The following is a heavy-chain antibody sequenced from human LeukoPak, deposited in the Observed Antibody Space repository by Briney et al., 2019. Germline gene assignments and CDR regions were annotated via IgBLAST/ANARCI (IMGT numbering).Heavy chain of an antibody. CDR2: INPNSGGT. V-gene: IGHV1-2*02. D-gene: IGHD4-17*01. CDR1: GYTFTGYY. Sequence: ASVKVSCKASGYTFTGYYMHWVRQAPGQGLEWMGWINPNSGGTNYAQKFQGRVTMARDTSISTAYMELSRLRSDDTAVYYCARGPDYGDYIGYWGQGTLVTVSS. CDR3: ARGPDYGDYIGY. J-gene: IGHJ4*02.